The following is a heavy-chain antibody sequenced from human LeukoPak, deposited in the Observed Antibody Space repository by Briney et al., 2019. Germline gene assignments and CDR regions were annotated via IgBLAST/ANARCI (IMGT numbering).Heavy chain of an antibody. CDR2: ISTHGGST. J-gene: IGHJ4*02. D-gene: IGHD6-19*01. V-gene: IGHV3-64*01. CDR1: GFTFSNYA. Sequence: GGSLRLSCAASGFTFSNYAMHWVRQAPGKGLEYVSAISTHGGSTYYANSVQGRFTISRDNSKDTLSLQMGSLRAEDMAVYYCARTPLTVAGPYYFDHWGQGSLVAVPS. CDR3: ARTPLTVAGPYYFDH.